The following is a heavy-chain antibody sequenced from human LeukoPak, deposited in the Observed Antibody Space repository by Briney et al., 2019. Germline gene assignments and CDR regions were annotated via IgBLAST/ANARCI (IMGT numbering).Heavy chain of an antibody. CDR3: ARDLTGDPHYYFYYGMDV. D-gene: IGHD7-27*01. CDR1: GYIIINYY. Sequence: GASVRVSCKASGYIIINYYIDWVRQAPGQWLEWMGMINPSAGSTTYAQKFQGRVTMTRDTSTSTVDMELSSLGSEDTAVYYCARDLTGDPHYYFYYGMDVWGQGTTVTVSS. J-gene: IGHJ6*02. CDR2: INPSAGST. V-gene: IGHV1-46*01.